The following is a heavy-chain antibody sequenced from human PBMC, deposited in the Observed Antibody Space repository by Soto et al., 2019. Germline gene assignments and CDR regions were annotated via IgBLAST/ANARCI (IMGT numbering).Heavy chain of an antibody. CDR1: GGSISSSSYY. V-gene: IGHV4-39*01. CDR3: ARHTPAISISDH. D-gene: IGHD2-15*01. CDR2: IYYSGST. Sequence: QLQLQESGPGLVKPSETLSLTCTVSGGSISSSSYYWGWIRQPPGKGLEWIGSIYYSGSTYYNPTLKSRVTISVDTSKNPFSLKLTSVTAADTAVYYCARHTPAISISDHWGQGTLVTVSS. J-gene: IGHJ4*02.